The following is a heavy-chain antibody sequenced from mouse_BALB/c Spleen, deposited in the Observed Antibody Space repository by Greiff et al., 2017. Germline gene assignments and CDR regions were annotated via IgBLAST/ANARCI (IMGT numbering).Heavy chain of an antibody. CDR1: GYSITSDYA. J-gene: IGHJ4*01. CDR3: ARWRGSFYYAMDY. Sequence: EVQRVESGPGLVKPSQSLSLTCTVTGYSITSDYAWNWIRQFPGNKLEWMGYISYSGSTSYNPSLKSRISITRDTSKNQFFLQLNSVTTEDTATYYCARWRGSFYYAMDYWGQGTSVTVSS. V-gene: IGHV3-2*02. CDR2: ISYSGST.